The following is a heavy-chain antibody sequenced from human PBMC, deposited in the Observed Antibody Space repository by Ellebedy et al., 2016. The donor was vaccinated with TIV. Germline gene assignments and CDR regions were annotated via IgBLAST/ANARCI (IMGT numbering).Heavy chain of an antibody. J-gene: IGHJ5*02. V-gene: IGHV3-15*01. CDR1: GLTFSTAW. D-gene: IGHD3/OR15-3a*01. Sequence: GGSLRLSXSASGLTFSTAWLSWARQAPGKGLEWVGRIKNKGDGGTTDYATPVKGRFTISRDDSKNTMYLQMNSLKSDDTAVYYCTTVIIGGGSWGQGTLVTVSS. CDR2: IKNKGDGGTT. CDR3: TTVIIGGGS.